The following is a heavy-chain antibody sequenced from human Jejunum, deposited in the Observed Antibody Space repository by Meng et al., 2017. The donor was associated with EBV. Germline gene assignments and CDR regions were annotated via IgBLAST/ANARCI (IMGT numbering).Heavy chain of an antibody. J-gene: IGHJ5*02. CDR2: INSDGSKT. V-gene: IGHV3-74*01. Sequence: EVQLVESGGGLVQPGDSLRPSCAASGFTLSSYWMHWVRQAPGKGLVWVSRINSDGSKTNYADSVKGRFTISRDIAKNTLYLQLNSLRANDTAVYYCVRGPPPDTWGQGTLVTVSS. CDR1: GFTLSSYW. CDR3: VRGPPPDT.